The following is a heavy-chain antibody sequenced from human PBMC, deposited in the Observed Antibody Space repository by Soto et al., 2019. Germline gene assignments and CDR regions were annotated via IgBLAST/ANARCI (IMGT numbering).Heavy chain of an antibody. CDR2: IYLNDDK. CDR3: ALDTYYDPLGWFDP. D-gene: IGHD3-3*01. J-gene: IGHJ5*02. Sequence: PALVNPTQTLTLTCTFSGFSLGTSGVGVGWIRQPPGKALEWLALIYLNDDKRYSPSLKSRLTITKDTSKNQVVLTMTNMDPVDTATYYCALDTYYDPLGWFDPWGQGTLVTVSS. V-gene: IGHV2-5*01. CDR1: GFSLGTSGVG.